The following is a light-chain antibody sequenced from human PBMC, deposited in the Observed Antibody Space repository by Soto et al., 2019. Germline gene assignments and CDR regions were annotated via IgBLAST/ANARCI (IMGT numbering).Light chain of an antibody. J-gene: IGKJ4*01. V-gene: IGKV1-27*01. CDR2: AAS. CDR3: QKYISTPLT. Sequence: DILMTQSPSSLSASFGDRVTMTCRASQGIGIYLAWFQQRPGNTPKLLIYAASTLQSGVPSRFSGSGSGTDFTLTISSLQPEDVATYYCQKYISTPLTFGGGTRVEIK. CDR1: QGIGIY.